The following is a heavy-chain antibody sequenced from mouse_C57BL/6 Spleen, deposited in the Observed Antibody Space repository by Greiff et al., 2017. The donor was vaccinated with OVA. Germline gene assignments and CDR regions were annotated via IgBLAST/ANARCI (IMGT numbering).Heavy chain of an antibody. V-gene: IGHV1-54*01. J-gene: IGHJ3*01. CDR1: GYAFTNYL. CDR3: ARERGI. CDR2: INPGSGGT. Sequence: VQRVESGAELVRPGTSVKVSCKASGYAFTNYLIEWVKQRPGQGLEWIGVINPGSGGTNYNEKFKGKATLTADKSSSTAYMQLSSLTSEDSAVYFCARERGIWGQGTLVTVSA.